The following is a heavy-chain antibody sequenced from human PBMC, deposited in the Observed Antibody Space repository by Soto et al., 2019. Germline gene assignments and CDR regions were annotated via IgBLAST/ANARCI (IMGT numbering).Heavy chain of an antibody. D-gene: IGHD1-1*01. Sequence: SETLSLTCTVSGGSIRNGNYYWSWIRQLPGKGLEWIGNIYYIGTTSYNPSLKSRVIISIDTSKNQFSLELTSVLAADTAVYYCAKNETTRPWFDPWGQGTLVTVSS. J-gene: IGHJ5*02. V-gene: IGHV4-31*03. CDR1: GGSIRNGNYY. CDR3: AKNETTRPWFDP. CDR2: IYYIGTT.